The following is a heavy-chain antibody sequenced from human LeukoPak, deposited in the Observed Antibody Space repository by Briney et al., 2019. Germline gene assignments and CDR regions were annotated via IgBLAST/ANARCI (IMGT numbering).Heavy chain of an antibody. CDR1: AASISSYY. Sequence: SETLSLTCTVSAASISSYYWSWIRQPPGKGLEWIGYIYYSGSTNYNPSLKSRVTISVDMFKNQFSLKLTSVTAADTAVYYCARDGTLRSSSSWFDPWGQGTLVTVSS. J-gene: IGHJ5*02. D-gene: IGHD6-6*01. CDR2: IYYSGST. V-gene: IGHV4-59*01. CDR3: ARDGTLRSSSSWFDP.